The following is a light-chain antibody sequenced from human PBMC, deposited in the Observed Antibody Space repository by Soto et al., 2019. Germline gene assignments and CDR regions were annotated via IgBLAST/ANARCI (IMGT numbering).Light chain of an antibody. CDR1: QGIGND. Sequence: DIQMTQSPSSLSASVGDRVTITCRASQGIGNDLGWYQQKPGKGPKRLIYGASSLQSGVPSRLSGSGSGTEFTLTISSLQPEDFATYYCLQHNRYPLTFGGGTKVEIK. V-gene: IGKV1-17*01. J-gene: IGKJ4*01. CDR3: LQHNRYPLT. CDR2: GAS.